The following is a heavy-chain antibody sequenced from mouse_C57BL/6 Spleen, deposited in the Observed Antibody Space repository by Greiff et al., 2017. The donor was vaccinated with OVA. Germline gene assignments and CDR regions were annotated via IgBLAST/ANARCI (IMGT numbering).Heavy chain of an antibody. D-gene: IGHD2-1*01. CDR1: GFTFSNYW. J-gene: IGHJ2*01. CDR2: IRLKSDNYAT. Sequence: EVQGVESGGGLVQPGGSMKLSCVASGFTFSNYWMNWVRQSPEKGLEWVAQIRLKSDNYATHYAESVKGRFTISRDDSKSSVYLQMNNLRAEDTGIYYCIGGGNYEGYWGQGTTLTVSS. CDR3: IGGGNYEGY. V-gene: IGHV6-3*01.